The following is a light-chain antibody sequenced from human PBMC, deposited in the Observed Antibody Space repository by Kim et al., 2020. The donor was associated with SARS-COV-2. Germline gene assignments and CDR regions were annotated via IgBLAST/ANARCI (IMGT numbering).Light chain of an antibody. J-gene: IGKJ5*01. V-gene: IGKV3-20*01. Sequence: EIVLTQSPGTLSLSPGERATLSCRASQRVSSIAWYQQKPGQAPSLLIYGAFTRATGIPDRCSGSGSGTDFTLTISRLEPEDFAVYFCQQQGSSAITFGQGTRLEIK. CDR2: GAF. CDR1: QRVSS. CDR3: QQQGSSAIT.